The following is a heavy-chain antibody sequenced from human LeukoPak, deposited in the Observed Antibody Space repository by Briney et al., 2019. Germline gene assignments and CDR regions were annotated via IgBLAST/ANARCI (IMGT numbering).Heavy chain of an antibody. D-gene: IGHD4-11*01. CDR1: GYTFTSYG. J-gene: IGHJ3*02. CDR3: AQKLLRGAFDI. CDR2: ISTYNGHT. V-gene: IGHV1-18*01. Sequence: GASVKVSCKASGYTFTSYGINWVRQAPGQGLEWMGWISTYNGHTNYAQKFQGRVTMTRDMSTSTVYMELSSLRSEDTAVYYCAQKLLRGAFDIWGQGTMVTVSS.